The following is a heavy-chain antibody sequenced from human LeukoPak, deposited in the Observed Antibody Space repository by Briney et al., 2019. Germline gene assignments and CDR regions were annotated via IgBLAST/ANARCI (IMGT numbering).Heavy chain of an antibody. CDR1: GGSFSGYY. CDR2: INHSGST. D-gene: IGHD3-22*01. J-gene: IGHJ4*02. V-gene: IGHV4-34*01. Sequence: SETLSLTCAVYGGSFSGYYWSWIRQPPGKGLEWIGEINHSGSTNYNPSLKSRVTISVDTSKNQFSLKLSSVTAAGTAVYYCARAYYYDSSGFMYYFDYWGQGTLVTVSS. CDR3: ARAYYYDSSGFMYYFDY.